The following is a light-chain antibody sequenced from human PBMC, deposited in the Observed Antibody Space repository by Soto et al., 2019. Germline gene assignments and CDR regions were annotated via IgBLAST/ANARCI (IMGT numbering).Light chain of an antibody. CDR3: QQFDSVPCT. Sequence: IQMTQSPSSLSASVGDRITITCQASQDIKNYVIWNQHKPGKAPKLLIYDAASLGTGVSSRFSGSGSGTHFTLAISSLQPEDIATYYCQQFDSVPCTFGQGTKLEIK. CDR2: DAA. V-gene: IGKV1-33*01. J-gene: IGKJ2*02. CDR1: QDIKNY.